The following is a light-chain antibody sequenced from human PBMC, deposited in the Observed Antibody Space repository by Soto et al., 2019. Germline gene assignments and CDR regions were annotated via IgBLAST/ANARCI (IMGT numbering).Light chain of an antibody. CDR2: RNN. Sequence: QSALTQPPSASGTPGQRVTISCSGSSSNIGSNYVYWYQQLPGTAPKLLIYRNNQRPSGVPDRFSGSKSGTSASLAISGLRSEDEADYYCAAWDDSLSAFGGGTKVTVL. CDR1: SSNIGSNY. J-gene: IGLJ2*01. V-gene: IGLV1-47*01. CDR3: AAWDDSLSA.